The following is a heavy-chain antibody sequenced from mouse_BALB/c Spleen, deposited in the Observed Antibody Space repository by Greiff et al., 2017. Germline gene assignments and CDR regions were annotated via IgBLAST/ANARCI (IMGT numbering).Heavy chain of an antibody. Sequence: EVQGVESGGGLVQPGGSRKLSCAASGFTFSSFGMHWVRQAPEKGLEWVAYISSGSSTIYYADTVKGRFTISRDNPKNTLFLQMTSLRSEDTAMYYCARSDYDDAMDYWGQGTSVTVSS. CDR2: ISSGSSTI. CDR1: GFTFSSFG. J-gene: IGHJ4*01. V-gene: IGHV5-17*02. CDR3: ARSDYDDAMDY. D-gene: IGHD2-4*01.